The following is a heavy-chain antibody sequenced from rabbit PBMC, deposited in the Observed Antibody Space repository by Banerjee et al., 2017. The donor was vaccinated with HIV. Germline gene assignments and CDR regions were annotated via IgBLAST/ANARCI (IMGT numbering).Heavy chain of an antibody. V-gene: IGHV1S45*01. CDR1: GFSFSYKYV. Sequence: QEQLVESGGGLVKPEGSLTLTCTASGFSFSYKYVMCWVRQAPGKGLEWIACINTSSGNTVYATWAKGRFTISKTSSTTVTLQMTSLTAADTATYFCARAGSGYRQFDLWGPGTLVTVS. CDR2: INTSSGNT. J-gene: IGHJ4*01. D-gene: IGHD8-1*01. CDR3: ARAGSGYRQFDL.